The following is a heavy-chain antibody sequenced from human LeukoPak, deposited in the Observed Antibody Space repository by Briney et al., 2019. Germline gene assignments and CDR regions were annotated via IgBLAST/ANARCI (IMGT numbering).Heavy chain of an antibody. J-gene: IGHJ4*02. Sequence: WATLSLTCTVSGGSISSYNWSWIRQPPGKGLEWIGYIYDSGSTNYNPSLKSRVTVSVDTSKNQFSLKLSSVTAADTAVYYCASNYYGSASLDYWGQGNLVTVLS. V-gene: IGHV4-59*08. D-gene: IGHD3-10*01. CDR1: GGSISSYN. CDR2: IYDSGST. CDR3: ASNYYGSASLDY.